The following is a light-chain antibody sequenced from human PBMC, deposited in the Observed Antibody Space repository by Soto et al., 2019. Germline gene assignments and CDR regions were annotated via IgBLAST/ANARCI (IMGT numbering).Light chain of an antibody. CDR1: QSVSSY. Sequence: DIQMTQSPSSLSASVGDRVTMTCRASQSVSSYLSWYQQKAGKAPKPLIYAASSLQSGVPSRFSGSGSGTDFTLTISSLQPEDFATYYCQQSYSTPWTFGQGTKVELK. V-gene: IGKV1-39*01. CDR3: QQSYSTPWT. CDR2: AAS. J-gene: IGKJ1*01.